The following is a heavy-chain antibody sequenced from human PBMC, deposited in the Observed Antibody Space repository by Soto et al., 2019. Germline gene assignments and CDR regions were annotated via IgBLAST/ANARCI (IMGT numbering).Heavy chain of an antibody. V-gene: IGHV4-31*03. CDR1: GGSISSGGYY. Sequence: SETLSLTCTVSGGSISSGGYYWSWIRQHPGKGLEWIGFIYYSGSTYYNPSLKSRVTISVDTSKNQFSLKLSSVTAADTAVYYCARVDTSMGATCVSYWGQGTLVTVSS. CDR3: ARVDTSMGATCVSY. CDR2: IYYSGST. J-gene: IGHJ4*02. D-gene: IGHD1-26*01.